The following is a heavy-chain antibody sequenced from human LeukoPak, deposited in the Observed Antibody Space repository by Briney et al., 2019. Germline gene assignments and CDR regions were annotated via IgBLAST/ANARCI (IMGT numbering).Heavy chain of an antibody. D-gene: IGHD5-24*01. CDR1: GGSFSGYY. CDR2: INHSGST. J-gene: IGHJ4*02. Sequence: SETLSLTCAVYGGSFSGYYWSWIRQPPGKGLEWIGEINHSGSTNYNPSLKSRVTTSVDTSNNQFSLKLSSVTAADTAVYYCARVRDTAFDYWGQGTLVTVSS. CDR3: ARVRDTAFDY. V-gene: IGHV4-34*01.